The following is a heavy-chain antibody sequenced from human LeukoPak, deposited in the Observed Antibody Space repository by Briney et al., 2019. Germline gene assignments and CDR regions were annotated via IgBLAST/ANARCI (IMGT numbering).Heavy chain of an antibody. Sequence: ASVKVSCKASGYTFTSYDINWVRQATGQGLEWMGWMNPNSGNTGYAQKFQGRVTITRNTSISTAYMELSSLRSEDTAVYYCARSGRGIGEEDAFDIWGQGTMVTVSS. CDR1: GYTFTSYD. V-gene: IGHV1-8*03. CDR2: MNPNSGNT. D-gene: IGHD3-10*01. J-gene: IGHJ3*02. CDR3: ARSGRGIGEEDAFDI.